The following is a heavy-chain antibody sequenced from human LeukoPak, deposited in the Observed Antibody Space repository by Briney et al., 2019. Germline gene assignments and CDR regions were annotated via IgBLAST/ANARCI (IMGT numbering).Heavy chain of an antibody. J-gene: IGHJ6*03. CDR1: GGSISSSSYY. D-gene: IGHD5-18*01. CDR2: IYYSGST. V-gene: IGHV4-39*01. Sequence: SGTLSLTCTVSGGSISSSSYYWGWIRQLPGKGLEWIGSIYYSGSTYYNPSLKSRVTISVDTSKNQFSLKLSSVTAADTAVYYCARHFKGYSYGSLLSGDGYYYYYMDVWGKGTTVTISS. CDR3: ARHFKGYSYGSLLSGDGYYYYYMDV.